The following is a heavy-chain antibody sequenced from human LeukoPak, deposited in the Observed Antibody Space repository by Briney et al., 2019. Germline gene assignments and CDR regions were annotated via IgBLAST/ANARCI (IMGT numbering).Heavy chain of an antibody. Sequence: GGSLRLSCAASGFTFSSYAMSWVRQAPGKGLEWVSGISGSGDTTHYADSVKGRFTISRDNSKNTLYLQMNSLRAEDTAVYYCARDSLAYCSGGSCCSECLYYYGMDVWGQGTTVTVSS. V-gene: IGHV3-23*01. CDR3: ARDSLAYCSGGSCCSECLYYYGMDV. CDR1: GFTFSSYA. D-gene: IGHD2-15*01. CDR2: ISGSGDTT. J-gene: IGHJ6*02.